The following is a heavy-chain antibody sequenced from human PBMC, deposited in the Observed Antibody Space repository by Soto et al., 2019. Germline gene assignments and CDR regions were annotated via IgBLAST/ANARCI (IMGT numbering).Heavy chain of an antibody. CDR2: ISGSGGST. Sequence: GGSLRLSCTASGFTFSSYAMSWVRQAPGKGLEWVSAISGSGGSTYYADSVKGRFTISRDNSKNTLYLQMNSLRAEDTAVYYCAKARGRYCSGGSCSSYYYYMDVWGKGTTVTVSS. J-gene: IGHJ6*03. CDR3: AKARGRYCSGGSCSSYYYYMDV. V-gene: IGHV3-23*01. CDR1: GFTFSSYA. D-gene: IGHD2-15*01.